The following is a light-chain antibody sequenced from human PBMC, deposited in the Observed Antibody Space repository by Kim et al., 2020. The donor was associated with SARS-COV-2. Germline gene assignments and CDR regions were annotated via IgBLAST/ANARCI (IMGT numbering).Light chain of an antibody. V-gene: IGLV4-69*01. CDR1: SGHSSYA. Sequence: QLVLTQSPSASASLGASVKLTCTLSSGHSSYAIAWHQQQPEKGPRYLMKLNSDGSHSKGDGIPDRFSGSSSGAERYLIISSLQSEDEADYYCQTWGTGIQGVFGGGTQLTVL. J-gene: IGLJ3*02. CDR3: QTWGTGIQGV. CDR2: LNSDGSH.